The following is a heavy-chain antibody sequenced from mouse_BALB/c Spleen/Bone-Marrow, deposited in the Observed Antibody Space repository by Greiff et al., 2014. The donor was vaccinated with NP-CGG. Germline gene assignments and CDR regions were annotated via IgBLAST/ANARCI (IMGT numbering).Heavy chain of an antibody. Sequence: LQQSGSELVRPGASVKLSCKASGYTFTSYWMHWVKQRPGQGLEWIGNIYPGTGSTNYDEKFKSKATLTVDTSSRTAYMQLSSLTSEESAVYYCARWLLLDYWGQGTTLTVSS. CDR3: ARWLLLDY. CDR2: IYPGTGST. CDR1: GYTFTSYW. J-gene: IGHJ2*01. D-gene: IGHD2-3*01. V-gene: IGHV1S22*01.